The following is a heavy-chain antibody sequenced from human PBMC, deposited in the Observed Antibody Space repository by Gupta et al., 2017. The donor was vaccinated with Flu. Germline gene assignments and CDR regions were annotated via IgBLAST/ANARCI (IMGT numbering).Heavy chain of an antibody. CDR1: GFSLGDYG. J-gene: IGHJ4*02. Sequence: SGFSLGDYGMSWFRQAPGKGLEWVGLIRNKADNGTIEYAASVKGRFSISRDDSKSIAYLQMNSLKTEDTAVYYCASGNGGYWGQGTLVTVSS. D-gene: IGHD1-1*01. CDR3: ASGNGGY. CDR2: IRNKADNGTI. V-gene: IGHV3-49*03.